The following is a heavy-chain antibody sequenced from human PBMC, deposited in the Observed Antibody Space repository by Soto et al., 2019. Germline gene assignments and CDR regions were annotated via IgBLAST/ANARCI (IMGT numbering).Heavy chain of an antibody. CDR1: VGSISSYY. CDR3: ARLAWGCSSTSCYAFDI. Sequence: SETLSLTCTVSVGSISSYYWSWIRQPPGKGLEWIGYIYYSGSTNYNPSLKSRVTISVDTSKNQFSLKLSSVTAADTAVYYCARLAWGCSSTSCYAFDIWGQGTMVTVSS. CDR2: IYYSGST. V-gene: IGHV4-59*08. D-gene: IGHD2-2*01. J-gene: IGHJ3*02.